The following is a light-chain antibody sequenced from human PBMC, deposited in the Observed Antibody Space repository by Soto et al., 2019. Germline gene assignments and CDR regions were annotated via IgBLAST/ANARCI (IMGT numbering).Light chain of an antibody. CDR3: AAWDDRLSGWV. J-gene: IGLJ3*02. V-gene: IGLV1-47*02. Sequence: QSVLTQPPSASGTPGQRVTISCSGSSSNIGSNYVYWYQQLPGTAPKLLIYSNNQRPSGVPDRFSGSKSGTSASLAISGLRSEYEADYYCAAWDDRLSGWVFGGGTKLTVL. CDR1: SSNIGSNY. CDR2: SNN.